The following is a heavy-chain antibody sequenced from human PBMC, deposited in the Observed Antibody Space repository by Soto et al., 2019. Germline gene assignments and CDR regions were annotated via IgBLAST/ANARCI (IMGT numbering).Heavy chain of an antibody. D-gene: IGHD3-16*02. Sequence: QGQLVQSGAEEKKPGAPVKVSCKASGYTFTGYAMHWVRQAPGQRLEWMGWINAGNGNTKYSQKFQGRVTITSDTSASTAYMELNSLRSEDTAVYYCARSAVSPFGGLIGPFDYWGQGNLVTVSS. CDR3: ARSAVSPFGGLIGPFDY. CDR1: GYTFTGYA. V-gene: IGHV1-3*05. CDR2: INAGNGNT. J-gene: IGHJ4*02.